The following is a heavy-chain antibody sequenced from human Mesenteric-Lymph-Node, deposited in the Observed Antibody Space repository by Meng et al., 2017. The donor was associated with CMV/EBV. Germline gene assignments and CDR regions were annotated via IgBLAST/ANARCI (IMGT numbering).Heavy chain of an antibody. CDR1: GGSFSGYY. CDR2: INHSGVP. CDR3: ARGSDIPVNNY. D-gene: IGHD2-15*01. J-gene: IGHJ4*02. Sequence: QVQLQQWGAGLLKPSETLSLTCAVYGGSFSGYYWSWIRQPPGNGLEWIGEINHSGVPNYNPSLKSRVTISLDRSKNQFSLKLSSVTAEDTAVYYCARGSDIPVNNYWGQGTLVTVSS. V-gene: IGHV4-34*01.